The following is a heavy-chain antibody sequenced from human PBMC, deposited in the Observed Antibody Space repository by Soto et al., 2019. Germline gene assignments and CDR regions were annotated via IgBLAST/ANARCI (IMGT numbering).Heavy chain of an antibody. CDR3: ARVDGYCISTSCYGWFDP. CDR2: IIPIFGTA. Sequence: QGQLVQSGAEVKKPGSSVKVSCKASGGTFSSYAISWVRQAPGQGLEWMGGIIPIFGTANYAQKFQGRVTITADESTSTAYMELSSLRSEDTAVYYCARVDGYCISTSCYGWFDPWGQGTLVTVSS. CDR1: GGTFSSYA. J-gene: IGHJ5*02. D-gene: IGHD2-2*01. V-gene: IGHV1-69*12.